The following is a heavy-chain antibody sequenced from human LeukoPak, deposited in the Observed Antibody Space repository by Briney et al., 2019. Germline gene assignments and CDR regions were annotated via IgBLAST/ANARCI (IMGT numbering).Heavy chain of an antibody. J-gene: IGHJ5*02. V-gene: IGHV1-46*01. D-gene: IGHD6-19*01. CDR3: ARDRAVAETGWFDP. Sequence: ASVKVSRTASGYTFTSCYMHWVRQAPGQGLEWMGIINPSGGSTSYAQKFQGRVTMTRDTSMSTVYLEPSSLRSEDTAVYYCARDRAVAETGWFDPWGQGTLVTVSS. CDR2: INPSGGST. CDR1: GYTFTSCY.